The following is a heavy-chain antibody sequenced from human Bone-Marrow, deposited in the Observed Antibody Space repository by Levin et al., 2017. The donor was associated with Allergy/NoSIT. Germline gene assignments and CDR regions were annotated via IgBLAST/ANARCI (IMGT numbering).Heavy chain of an antibody. CDR2: IHSGGRK. D-gene: IGHD5-12*01. CDR1: GFTISTNY. V-gene: IGHV3-66*01. J-gene: IGHJ4*02. CDR3: ARDDVVATNH. Sequence: GGSLRLSCAASGFTISTNYMSWVRQVPGKGLEWVSIIHSGGRKNYADSVKGRFTISRDNYNNTLYLQMNSLRGEDTAIYYCARDDVVATNHWGQGTPVIVSS.